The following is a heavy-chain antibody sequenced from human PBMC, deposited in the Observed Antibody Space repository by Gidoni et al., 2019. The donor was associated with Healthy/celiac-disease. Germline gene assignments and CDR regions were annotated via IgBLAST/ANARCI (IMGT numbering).Heavy chain of an antibody. CDR2: INPNSGGT. CDR1: GYTFTGYD. D-gene: IGHD6-19*01. Sequence: QVQLVQSGAEVKKPGASVKVSCKASGYTFTGYDMHWVRQAPGQGLEWMGWINPNSGGTNYAQKFQGRVTMTRDTSISTAYMELSRLRSDDTAVYYCASSGLYSSGWYPVVYWGQGTLVTVSS. V-gene: IGHV1-2*02. J-gene: IGHJ4*02. CDR3: ASSGLYSSGWYPVVY.